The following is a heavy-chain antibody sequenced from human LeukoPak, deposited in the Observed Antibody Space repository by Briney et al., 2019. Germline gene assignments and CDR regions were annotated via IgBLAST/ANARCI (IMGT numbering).Heavy chain of an antibody. CDR2: IWNDGSNK. CDR3: ARASGPFDY. Sequence: GGSLRLSFAASGFTFSVYGMHWVRQAPGKGLEWVGVIWNDGSNKYYADSVKGRFTISRDNSKNTLYLQMNSLRAEDTAVYSCARASGPFDYWGQGTLVTVSS. CDR1: GFTFSVYG. J-gene: IGHJ4*02. V-gene: IGHV3-33*01. D-gene: IGHD3-10*01.